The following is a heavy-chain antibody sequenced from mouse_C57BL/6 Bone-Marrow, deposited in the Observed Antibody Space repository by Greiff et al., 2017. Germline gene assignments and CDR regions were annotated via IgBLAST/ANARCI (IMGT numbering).Heavy chain of an antibody. CDR2: INYDGSST. CDR3: AWGLYAMDY. D-gene: IGHD3-3*01. V-gene: IGHV5-16*01. CDR1: GFTFSDYY. J-gene: IGHJ4*01. Sequence: EVKLMESEGGLVQPGSSMKLSCTASGFTFSDYYMAWVRQVPEKGLEWVANINYDGSSTYYLDSLKSRFIISRDNAKNILYLQMSSLKSEDTATYDCAWGLYAMDYWGQGTSVTVSS.